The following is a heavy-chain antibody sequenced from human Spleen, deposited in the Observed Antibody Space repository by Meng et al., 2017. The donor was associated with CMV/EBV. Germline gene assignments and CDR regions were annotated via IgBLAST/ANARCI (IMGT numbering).Heavy chain of an antibody. CDR1: GFTFGNYW. CDR2: INQDGSEK. J-gene: IGHJ6*02. V-gene: IGHV3-7*01. CDR3: AKETSLYYYYGMDV. D-gene: IGHD3-10*01. Sequence: GESLKISCAGSGFTFGNYWLTWVRQAPGKGLEWVASINQDGSEKYYVASVKGRFTVSRDNSKNTVYLKMSSLRVEDTAVYYCAKETSLYYYYGMDVWGQGTTVTVSS.